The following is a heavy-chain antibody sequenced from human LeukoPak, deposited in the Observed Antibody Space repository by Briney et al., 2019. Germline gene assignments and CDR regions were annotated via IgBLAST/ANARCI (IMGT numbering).Heavy chain of an antibody. V-gene: IGHV4-30-4*08. D-gene: IGHD3-16*02. CDR1: GGSISSGDYY. CDR2: IYYSGST. Sequence: SETLSLTCTVSGGSISSGDYYWSWIRQPPGKGLEWMGCIYYSGSTYYNPSLKSRVTISVDTSKNQFSLKLSSVTAADTAVYYCARELPYYDYVWGSYRIIDYWGQGTLVTVSS. CDR3: ARELPYYDYVWGSYRIIDY. J-gene: IGHJ4*02.